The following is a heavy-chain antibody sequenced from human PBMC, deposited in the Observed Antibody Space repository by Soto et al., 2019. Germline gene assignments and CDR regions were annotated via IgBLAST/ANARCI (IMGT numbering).Heavy chain of an antibody. V-gene: IGHV3-23*01. CDR3: PKDPRQWLKGGYFDY. D-gene: IGHD6-19*01. J-gene: IGHJ4*02. CDR1: GFTFSSYA. CDR2: ISGSGGST. Sequence: GGSLRLSCAASGFTFSSYAMSWVRQAPGKGLEWVSAISGSGGSTYYADSVKGRFTISRDNSKNTLYLQMNSLRAEDTAVYDCPKDPRQWLKGGYFDYWGEGTLATVS.